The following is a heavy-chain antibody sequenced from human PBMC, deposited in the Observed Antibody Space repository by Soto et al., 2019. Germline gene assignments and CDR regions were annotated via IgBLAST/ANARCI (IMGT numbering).Heavy chain of an antibody. J-gene: IGHJ4*02. CDR3: ARVWGMTPDY. D-gene: IGHD7-27*01. CDR1: GGSISSGGYY. CDR2: FYYSGST. V-gene: IGHV4-31*03. Sequence: QVQLQESGPGLVKPSQTLSLTCTVSGGSISSGGYYWSWIRQHPGKGLEWIGHFYYSGSTYYNPSLKSRVTMSVDTSKNQFSLKLSSVPAADTAMYYCARVWGMTPDYWGQGTLVTVSS.